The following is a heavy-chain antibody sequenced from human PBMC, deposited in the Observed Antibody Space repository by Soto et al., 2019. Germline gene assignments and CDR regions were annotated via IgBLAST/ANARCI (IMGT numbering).Heavy chain of an antibody. CDR3: AREDVQLWLRGYYYNGMDV. Sequence: GGSLRLSCAASGFTFSSYGMHWVRQAPGKGLEWVAVIWYDGSNKYYADSVKGRFTISRDNSKNTLYLQMNSLRAEDTAVYYCAREDVQLWLRGYYYNGMDVWGQGTTVTVSS. J-gene: IGHJ6*02. V-gene: IGHV3-33*01. CDR2: IWYDGSNK. CDR1: GFTFSSYG. D-gene: IGHD5-18*01.